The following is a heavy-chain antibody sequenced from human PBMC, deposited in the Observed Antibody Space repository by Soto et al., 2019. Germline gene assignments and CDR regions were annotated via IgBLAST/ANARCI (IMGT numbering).Heavy chain of an antibody. J-gene: IGHJ4*02. CDR1: GFTFSSYW. V-gene: IGHV3-7*01. Sequence: GGSLRLSCAASGFTFSSYWMSWFRQAPGKGLEWVANIKQDGSEKYYVDSVKGRFTISRDNAKNSLYLPMNSLRAEDTAVYYYVWTYDNGWGSSNSFDYWGQGTLVTV. D-gene: IGHD3-10*01. CDR3: VWTYDNGWGSSNSFDY. CDR2: IKQDGSEK.